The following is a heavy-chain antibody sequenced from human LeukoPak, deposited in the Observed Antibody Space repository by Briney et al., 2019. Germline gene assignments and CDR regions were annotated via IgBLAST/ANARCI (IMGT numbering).Heavy chain of an antibody. CDR3: ARDRYYYGSDIWAPNDAFDI. Sequence: PGVSLRLSCAASGFTFSSYSMNWVRQAPGKGLEWVSSISSSSSYIYYADSVKGGFTISRDNAKNSLYLQMNSLRAEDTAVYYCARDRYYYGSDIWAPNDAFDIWGQGTVVTVSS. CDR2: ISSSSSYI. J-gene: IGHJ3*02. CDR1: GFTFSSYS. D-gene: IGHD3-10*01. V-gene: IGHV3-21*01.